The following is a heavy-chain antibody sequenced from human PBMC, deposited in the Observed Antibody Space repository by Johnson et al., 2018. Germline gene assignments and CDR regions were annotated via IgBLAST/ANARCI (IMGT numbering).Heavy chain of an antibody. CDR3: ATELPYRVPISVHNEYFHH. D-gene: IGHD1-26*01. V-gene: IGHV3-33*01. J-gene: IGHJ1*01. CDR1: GFTFSSYG. CDR2: IWYDGSNK. Sequence: VQLVQSGGGVVQPGRSLRLSCAASGFTFSSYGMHWVRQAPGKGLEWVAVIWYDGSNKYYADSVKGRFTISRDDSQNTLYLQMNSLRADDTAVYYCATELPYRVPISVHNEYFHHWGQGTLVTVSS.